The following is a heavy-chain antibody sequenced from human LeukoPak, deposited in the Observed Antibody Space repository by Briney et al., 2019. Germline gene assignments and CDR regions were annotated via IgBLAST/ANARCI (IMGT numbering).Heavy chain of an antibody. V-gene: IGHV3-13*01. CDR1: GFTFSSHD. Sequence: PGGSLRLSCAASGFTFSSHDMHWVRQATGKGLEWVSAIGTAGDTYYPGSVKGRFTISRENAKNSLYLQMNSLRAGDTAVYYCARGSGYDYSGNWFDPWGQGTLVTVSS. CDR3: ARGSGYDYSGNWFDP. J-gene: IGHJ5*02. CDR2: IGTAGDT. D-gene: IGHD5-12*01.